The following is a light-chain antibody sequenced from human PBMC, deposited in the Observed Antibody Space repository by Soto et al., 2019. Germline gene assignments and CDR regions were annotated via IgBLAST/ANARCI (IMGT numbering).Light chain of an antibody. J-gene: IGLJ2*01. Sequence: QSVLTQPPSVSGSPGQRVTISCTGSSSNIGAGYAVHWYQQLPGKAPKLLIYGNSNRPSGVPDRFSGSKSGTSASLAITGLQAEDEADYYCQSYESSLNGVVFGGGTQLTVL. V-gene: IGLV1-40*01. CDR1: SSNIGAGYA. CDR3: QSYESSLNGVV. CDR2: GNS.